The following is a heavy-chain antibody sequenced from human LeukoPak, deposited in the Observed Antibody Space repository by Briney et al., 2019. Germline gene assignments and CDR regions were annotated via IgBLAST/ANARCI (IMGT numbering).Heavy chain of an antibody. Sequence: GGSLRLSCAASGFTFSSYAMHWVRQAPGKGLEWVAVISYDGSNKHYADSVKGRFTISRDNSKNTLYLQMNSLRAEDTAVYYCARDFGHDWGQGTLVTVSS. CDR2: ISYDGSNK. V-gene: IGHV3-30-3*01. CDR3: ARDFGHD. J-gene: IGHJ4*02. CDR1: GFTFSSYA. D-gene: IGHD3-10*01.